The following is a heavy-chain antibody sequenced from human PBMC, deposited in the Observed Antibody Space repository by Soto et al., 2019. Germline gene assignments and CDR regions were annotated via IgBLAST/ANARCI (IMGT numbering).Heavy chain of an antibody. D-gene: IGHD6-19*01. CDR2: IYYSGST. CDR1: GGTISSYY. J-gene: IGHJ4*02. CDR3: ARDGDQVAGTLYFDY. Sequence: SETLXLTCTVSGGTISSYYWSWIRQPPGKGLEWIGYIYYSGSTNYNPSLKSRVTISVDTSKNQFSLKLSSVTAADTAVYYCARDGDQVAGTLYFDYWGQGTLVTVSS. V-gene: IGHV4-59*01.